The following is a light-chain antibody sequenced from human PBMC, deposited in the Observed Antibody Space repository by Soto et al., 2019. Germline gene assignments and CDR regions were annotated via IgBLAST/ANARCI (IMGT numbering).Light chain of an antibody. CDR3: QQDNNWPPYT. CDR2: GAS. V-gene: IGKV3-15*01. J-gene: IGKJ2*01. Sequence: EIVMTQSPATLSVSPGERATLSCRASQSVSSNLAWYQQKPGQAPRLLIYGASTRAAGIPARFSGSGSGTEFTLIISSLQSEDFAVYYCQQDNNWPPYTFGQGTKLEIK. CDR1: QSVSSN.